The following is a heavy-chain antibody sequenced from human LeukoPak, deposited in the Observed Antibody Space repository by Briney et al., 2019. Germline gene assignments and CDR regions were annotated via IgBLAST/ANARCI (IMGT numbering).Heavy chain of an antibody. Sequence: GESLKISCKHSGYNFAYQWIGWERQMPGKGLEWMGIINPGNSDIVYTPSFQGQVSFSADRSTSTVFLQWGSLKASDSAMYYCSTRAFSDTSPVAWGQGTLVTVSS. D-gene: IGHD3-22*01. V-gene: IGHV5-51*01. CDR3: STRAFSDTSPVA. CDR1: GYNFAYQW. J-gene: IGHJ5*02. CDR2: INPGNSDI.